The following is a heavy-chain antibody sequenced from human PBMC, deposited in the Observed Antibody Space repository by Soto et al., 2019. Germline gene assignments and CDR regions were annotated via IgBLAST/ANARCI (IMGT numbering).Heavy chain of an antibody. D-gene: IGHD6-19*01. CDR1: GVTFSSYA. CDR3: ARRGKYSSGWYRGGYNWFDP. Sequence: SVKVSCKASGVTFSSYAISWVRQAPGQGLEWMGGIIPIFGTANYAQKFQGRVTITADESTSTAYMELSSLRSEDTAVYYCARRGKYSSGWYRGGYNWFDPWGQGTLVTVSS. J-gene: IGHJ5*02. CDR2: IIPIFGTA. V-gene: IGHV1-69*13.